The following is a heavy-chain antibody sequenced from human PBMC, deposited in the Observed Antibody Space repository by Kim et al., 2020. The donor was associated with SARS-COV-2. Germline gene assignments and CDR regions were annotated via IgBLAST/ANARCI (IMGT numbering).Heavy chain of an antibody. CDR3: VRDGYSGYDRAFDI. CDR1: GFTFSSYW. Sequence: GGSLRLSCADSGFTFSSYWMSWVRQAPGKGLEWVANIKEDGSEKYYVDSVKGRFTISRDNAKNSVYLQMNSLRAKDTAVYFCVRDGYSGYDRAFDIWGQGTMVTVSS. V-gene: IGHV3-7*01. J-gene: IGHJ3*02. D-gene: IGHD5-12*01. CDR2: IKEDGSEK.